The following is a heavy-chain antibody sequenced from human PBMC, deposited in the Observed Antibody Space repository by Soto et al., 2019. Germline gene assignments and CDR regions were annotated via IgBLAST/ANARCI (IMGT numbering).Heavy chain of an antibody. V-gene: IGHV4-59*01. CDR1: GGSISSYY. CDR3: ARGGGSWYGYYYYGMDV. D-gene: IGHD6-13*01. J-gene: IGHJ6*02. Sequence: LSLTCTVSGGSISSYYWSWIRQPPGKGLEWIGYIYYSGSTNYNPSLKSRVTISVDTSKNQFSLKLSSVTAADTAVYYCARGGGSWYGYYYYGMDVWGQGTTVTVSS. CDR2: IYYSGST.